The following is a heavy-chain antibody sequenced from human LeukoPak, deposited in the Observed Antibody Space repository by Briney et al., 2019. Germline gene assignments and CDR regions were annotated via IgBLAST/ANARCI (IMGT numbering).Heavy chain of an antibody. D-gene: IGHD6-19*01. CDR3: ARHGSGWPDY. Sequence: GESLKISCEGSGYNFTNYWIGWVRQMPGKGLEWMGIIYPGDSESRYSPSFQGQVTISADKSISTAYLQWSSLKASDTAIYYCARHGSGWPDYWGQGTLVTVSS. CDR2: IYPGDSES. J-gene: IGHJ4*02. CDR1: GYNFTNYW. V-gene: IGHV5-51*01.